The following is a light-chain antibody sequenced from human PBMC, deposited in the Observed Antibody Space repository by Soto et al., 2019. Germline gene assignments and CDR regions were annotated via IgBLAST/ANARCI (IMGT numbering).Light chain of an antibody. Sequence: DIQMTQSPSSLSASVGDRVTVTCRASQSISSWLAWYKQKPGKAPPLLLYKASSLESGVPSRYSGSGSKTQFTLTISSLQPYDFATYYCQKYQTNSYSAFDGGTKVEI. CDR3: QKYQTNSYSA. V-gene: IGKV1-5*03. CDR2: KAS. CDR1: QSISSW. J-gene: IGKJ4*02.